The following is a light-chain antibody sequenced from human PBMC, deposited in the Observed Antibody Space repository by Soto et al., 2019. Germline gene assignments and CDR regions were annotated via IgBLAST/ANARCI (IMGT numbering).Light chain of an antibody. CDR1: QSVSSSY. CDR2: GAY. Sequence: EIVLTQSPGTLSLSPGERATLSCRASQSVSSSYLAWYQQKPGQAPRLLIYGAYSRATGIPDRFSGSGSGRDYTVTISGLERDGFAVYYGQQYGSSPQTFGQGTKVEIK. V-gene: IGKV3-20*01. J-gene: IGKJ1*01. CDR3: QQYGSSPQT.